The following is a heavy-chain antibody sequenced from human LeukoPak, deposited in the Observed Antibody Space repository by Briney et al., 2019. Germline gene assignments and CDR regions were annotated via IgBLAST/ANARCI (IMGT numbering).Heavy chain of an antibody. J-gene: IGHJ4*02. CDR1: GYTFTSYY. CDR3: ARDYTPSSSGYYDPSFDY. Sequence: ASVKVSCKASGYTFTSYYMHWVRQAPGQGLEWMGIINPSGGSTGYAQKFQGRVTMTRDTSTSTVYMELSSLRSEDTAVYYCARDYTPSSSGYYDPSFDYWGQGTLVTVSS. D-gene: IGHD3-22*01. V-gene: IGHV1-46*01. CDR2: INPSGGST.